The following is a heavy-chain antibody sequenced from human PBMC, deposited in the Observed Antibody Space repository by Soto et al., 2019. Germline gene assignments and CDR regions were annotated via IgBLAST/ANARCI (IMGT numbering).Heavy chain of an antibody. CDR3: ARGRSGWYSESLFDY. D-gene: IGHD6-19*01. Sequence: SVKVSCKASGYTFTRYGISGVLQSPGQGLEWMGWISAYNGNTNYAQKLQGRVTMTTDTSTSTAYMELRSLRSDDTAVYYCARGRSGWYSESLFDYWGQGTLVTVSS. CDR1: GYTFTRYG. J-gene: IGHJ4*02. CDR2: ISAYNGNT. V-gene: IGHV1-18*04.